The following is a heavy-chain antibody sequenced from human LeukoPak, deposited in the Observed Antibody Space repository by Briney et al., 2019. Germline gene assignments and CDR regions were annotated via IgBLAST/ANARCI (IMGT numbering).Heavy chain of an antibody. CDR2: INHSGST. V-gene: IGHV4-39*07. CDR3: ARRQQQLVLGLDY. Sequence: SETLSLTCTVSGDSISSSSYYWGWIRQPPGKGLEWIGEINHSGSTNYNPSLKSRVTISVDTSKNQFSLKLSSVTAADTAVYYCARRQQQLVLGLDYWGQGTLVTVSS. D-gene: IGHD6-13*01. CDR1: GDSISSSSYY. J-gene: IGHJ4*02.